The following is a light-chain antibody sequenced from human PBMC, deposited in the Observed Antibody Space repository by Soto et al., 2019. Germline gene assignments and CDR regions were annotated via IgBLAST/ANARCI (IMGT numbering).Light chain of an antibody. V-gene: IGKV3-11*01. CDR1: QSVSRY. CDR3: QQRSNWPRT. J-gene: IGKJ2*01. Sequence: EIVLTQSPATLSLSPGVRATLSCRASQSVSRYLAWYQQKPGQAPRLLIYDASNRATGIPARFSGSGSGTDFTLTISSLEPEDFAVYYCQQRSNWPRTFGQGTKLEIK. CDR2: DAS.